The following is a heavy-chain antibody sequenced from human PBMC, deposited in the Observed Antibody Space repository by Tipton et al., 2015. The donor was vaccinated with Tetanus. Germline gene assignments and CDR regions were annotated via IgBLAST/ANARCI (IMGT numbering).Heavy chain of an antibody. D-gene: IGHD2/OR15-2a*01. CDR1: GFIVSSSY. V-gene: IGHV3-33*08. CDR3: ARDIAIVRARDWYFDV. J-gene: IGHJ2*01. CDR2: IWYDGSNK. Sequence: SLRLSCGGSGFIVSSSYMHWVRQAPGKGLEWVALIWYDGSNKNYADSVKGRFTISRDNSKNTLYLQMNSLSAEDTAVYYCARDIAIVRARDWYFDVWGRGTLVTVSS.